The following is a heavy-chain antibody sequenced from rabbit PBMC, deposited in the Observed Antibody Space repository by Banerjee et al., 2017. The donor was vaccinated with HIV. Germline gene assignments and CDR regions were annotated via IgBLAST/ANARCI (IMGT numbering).Heavy chain of an antibody. D-gene: IGHD4-1*01. CDR3: ARDLAGVIGWNFNL. CDR2: IYTSGGAT. Sequence: QQQLEESGGDLVKPGASLTLTCTASGIDFSSGYYMCWVRQAPGKGLESIACIYTSGGATYYASWVNGRFTISRSTTLNTVDLSMTSLTAADTASYFCARDLAGVIGWNFNLWGPGTLVTVS. V-gene: IGHV1S43*01. J-gene: IGHJ4*01. CDR1: GIDFSSGYY.